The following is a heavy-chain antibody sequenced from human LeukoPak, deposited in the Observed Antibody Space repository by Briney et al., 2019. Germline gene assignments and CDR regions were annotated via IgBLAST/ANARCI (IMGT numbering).Heavy chain of an antibody. Sequence: GGSVKVSCKGSGGTFSSYAISWVRQARGKGLEWVGGIIHIFGSANYAQRFQGGVTITADESRSKAYMEVSRLTYAGTDVYYCVRGPYYDLWSSYYPAGYFDYWGQGTLVTVSS. CDR1: GGTFSSYA. CDR3: VRGPYYDLWSSYYPAGYFDY. J-gene: IGHJ4*02. D-gene: IGHD3-3*01. V-gene: IGHV1-69*13. CDR2: IIHIFGSA.